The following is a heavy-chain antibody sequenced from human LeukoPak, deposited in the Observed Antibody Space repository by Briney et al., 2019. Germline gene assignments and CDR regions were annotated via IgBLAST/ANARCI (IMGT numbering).Heavy chain of an antibody. V-gene: IGHV3-48*01. CDR2: ISSTSNTI. CDR3: ARGRYCSGGSCYYSDY. D-gene: IGHD2-15*01. CDR1: GFTFSSYS. Sequence: GGSLRLSCAASGFTFSSYSMNWVRQAPGKGLEWVSYISSTSNTIYYTDSVKGRFTISRDNAKNSLYLQMNSLRAEDTAVYYCARGRYCSGGSCYYSDYWGQGTLVTVSS. J-gene: IGHJ4*02.